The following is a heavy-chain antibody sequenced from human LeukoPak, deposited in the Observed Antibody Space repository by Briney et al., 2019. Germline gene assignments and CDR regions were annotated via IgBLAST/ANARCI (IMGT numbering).Heavy chain of an antibody. CDR2: INWNGGST. D-gene: IGHD2-2*01. J-gene: IGHJ6*03. V-gene: IGHV3-20*01. Sequence: PGGSLRPSCAASGFTFDDYGMSWVRQAPGKGLEWVSGINWNGGSTGYADSVKGRFTISRDNAKNSLYLQMNSLRAEDTALYHCARGYRCSSTSCYWRVSFDYMDVWAKGPRSPSP. CDR3: ARGYRCSSTSCYWRVSFDYMDV. CDR1: GFTFDDYG.